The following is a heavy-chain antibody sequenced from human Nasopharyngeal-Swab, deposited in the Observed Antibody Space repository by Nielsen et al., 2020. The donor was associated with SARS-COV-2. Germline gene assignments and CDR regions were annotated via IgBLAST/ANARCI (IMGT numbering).Heavy chain of an antibody. V-gene: IGHV4-59*08. J-gene: IGHJ4*02. D-gene: IGHD5-24*01. CDR3: ARGGDGYNGLDY. Sequence: SETLSLTCTVSGGSISSYYWSWIRQPPGKGLEWIGYIYYSGSTNYNPSLKSPVTISVDTSKNQFSLKLSSVTAADTAVYYCARGGDGYNGLDYWGQGTLVTVSS. CDR1: GGSISSYY. CDR2: IYYSGST.